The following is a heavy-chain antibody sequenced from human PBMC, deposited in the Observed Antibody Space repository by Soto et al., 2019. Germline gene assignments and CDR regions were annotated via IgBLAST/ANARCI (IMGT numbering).Heavy chain of an antibody. CDR1: GFTFSSYW. CDR3: ARERYSYGPDAFDI. V-gene: IGHV3-7*01. Sequence: PGGSLRLSCAASGFTFSSYWMSWVRQAPGKGLEWVANIKQDGSEKYYVDSVKDRFTISRDNAKNSLYLQMNSLRAEDTAVYYCARERYSYGPDAFDIWGQGTMVTVSS. CDR2: IKQDGSEK. D-gene: IGHD5-18*01. J-gene: IGHJ3*02.